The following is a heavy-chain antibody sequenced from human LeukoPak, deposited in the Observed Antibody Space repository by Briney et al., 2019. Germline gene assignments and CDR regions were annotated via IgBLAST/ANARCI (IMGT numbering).Heavy chain of an antibody. J-gene: IGHJ4*02. CDR3: ARMRDCSGGSCYYDSDY. Sequence: SVKVSCKASGYTFTYRYLHWVRQAPGQGLEWMGGIIPIFGTANYAQKFQGRVTITADESTSTAYMELSSLRSEDTAVYYCARMRDCSGGSCYYDSDYWGQGTLVTVSS. V-gene: IGHV1-69*13. CDR1: GYTFTYRY. CDR2: IIPIFGTA. D-gene: IGHD2-15*01.